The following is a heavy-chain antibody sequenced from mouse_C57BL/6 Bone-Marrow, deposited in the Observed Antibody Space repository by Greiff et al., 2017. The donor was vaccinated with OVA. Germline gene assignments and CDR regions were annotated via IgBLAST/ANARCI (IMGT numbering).Heavy chain of an antibody. V-gene: IGHV7-3*01. D-gene: IGHD2-4*01. CDR3: ARSGVYDYDGVYWYFDV. CDR1: GFTFTDYY. CDR2: IRNKANGYTT. J-gene: IGHJ1*03. Sequence: VQLKESGGGLVQPGGSLCLSCAASGFTFTDYYMSWVRQPPGKALEWLGFIRNKANGYTTEYSASVKGRFTISRDNTQSILYLQMNALGGEDSATYYCARSGVYDYDGVYWYFDVWGTGTTVTVSS.